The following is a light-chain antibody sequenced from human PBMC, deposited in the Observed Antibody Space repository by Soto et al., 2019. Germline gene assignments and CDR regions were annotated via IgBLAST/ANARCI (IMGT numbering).Light chain of an antibody. V-gene: IGKV3D-15*01. J-gene: IGKJ2*01. CDR1: QSINSN. CDR3: QQYDNWPYT. Sequence: EIVMTQSPATLSVSPGERGTLSCRASQSINSNLAWYQQKPGQAPRLLIDGASTRATGIPARFSGSGSGTEFTLTISSLQSEDFAVYYCQQYDNWPYTFGQGTKLELK. CDR2: GAS.